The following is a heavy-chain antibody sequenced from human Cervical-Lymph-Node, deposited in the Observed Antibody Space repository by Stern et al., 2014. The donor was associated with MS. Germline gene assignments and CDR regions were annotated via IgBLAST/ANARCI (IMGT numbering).Heavy chain of an antibody. CDR3: AKRSGSSWYDWFDT. CDR1: GITFSHYA. V-gene: IGHV3-23*04. Sequence: EVQLEESGGGLVQPGGSLRLSCAASGITFSHYAMNWVRQAPGKGLEWVSGINGIGFSTYYADSVKGRFTISRDNSKNTLYLQINSLRVEDTALYYCAKRSGSSWYDWFDTWGQGTLVTVSS. J-gene: IGHJ5*02. CDR2: INGIGFST. D-gene: IGHD6-13*01.